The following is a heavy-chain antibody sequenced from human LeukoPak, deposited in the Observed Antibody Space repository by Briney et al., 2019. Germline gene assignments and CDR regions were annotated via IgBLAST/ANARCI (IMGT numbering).Heavy chain of an antibody. CDR1: GFTFSTYG. V-gene: IGHV3-48*01. D-gene: IGHD6-6*01. CDR3: ARGGAARPDY. Sequence: TGGSLRLSCAAAGFTFSTYGMNWVRQTPGKGLEWVSYINLNSRTIDYADSVRGRFTISRDNAKSSLYLQMNSVRAEDTAVYYCARGGAARPDYWGQGTLVTVFS. CDR2: INLNSRTI. J-gene: IGHJ4*02.